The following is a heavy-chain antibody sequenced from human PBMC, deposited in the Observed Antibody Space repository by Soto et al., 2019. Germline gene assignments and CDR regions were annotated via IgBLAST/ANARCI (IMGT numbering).Heavy chain of an antibody. CDR2: VYYTGST. CDR1: GDSIDNYY. CDR3: EKYSRTPAEGYTLDY. Sequence: PXETLSLSCPVSGDSIDNYYWSWIRQPPGKRLEWIGYVYYTGSTTYNPSLESRIAMSVDTSKNQFSLKLSSLSAADTAVYYCEKYSRTPAEGYTLDYWGRGTLVTVYS. J-gene: IGHJ4*02. V-gene: IGHV4-59*01. D-gene: IGHD2-15*01.